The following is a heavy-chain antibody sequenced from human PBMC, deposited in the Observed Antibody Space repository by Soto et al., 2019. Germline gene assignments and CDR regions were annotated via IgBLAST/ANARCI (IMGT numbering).Heavy chain of an antibody. CDR2: MNPNSGNT. D-gene: IGHD6-13*01. V-gene: IGHV1-8*01. J-gene: IGHJ6*02. CDR1: GYTFTSYD. Sequence: QVQLVQSGAEVKKPGASVKVSCKASGYTFTSYDINWVRQATGQGLEWMGWMNPNSGNTGYAQKCQGRVTMTRNTSISTAYRELSSLRSEDTAVYYCARRGYSSSWYYYYYYGMDVWGQGTTVTVSS. CDR3: ARRGYSSSWYYYYYYGMDV.